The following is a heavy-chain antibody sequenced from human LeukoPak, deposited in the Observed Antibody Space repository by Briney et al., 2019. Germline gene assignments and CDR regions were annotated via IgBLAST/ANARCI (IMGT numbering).Heavy chain of an antibody. CDR2: TSVST. CDR3: ARDGYYDFWSGFPNWFDP. Sequence: TSVSTNYNPSLKSRVTISVDTSKNQFSLKLSSVTAADTAVYYCARDGYYDFWSGFPNWFDPWGQGTLVTVSS. V-gene: IGHV4-4*07. D-gene: IGHD3-3*01. J-gene: IGHJ5*02.